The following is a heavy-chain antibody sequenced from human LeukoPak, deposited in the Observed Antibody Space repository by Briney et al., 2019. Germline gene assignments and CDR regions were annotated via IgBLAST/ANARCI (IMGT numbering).Heavy chain of an antibody. CDR3: ARRGDGYSIDN. CDR1: GYSFTNYW. J-gene: IGHJ4*02. V-gene: IGHV5-51*01. CDR2: IYPGDSDS. D-gene: IGHD5-24*01. Sequence: GESLKISCNVSGYSFTNYWIGWARQLPGKGLEWVGIIYPGDSDSSYSPSFQGHVTISVDKSINTAYLHWSSLQASDTAMYYCARRGDGYSIDNWGQGTLVTVSS.